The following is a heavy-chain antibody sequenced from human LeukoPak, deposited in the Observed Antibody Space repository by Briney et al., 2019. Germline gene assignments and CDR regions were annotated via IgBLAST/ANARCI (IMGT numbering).Heavy chain of an antibody. V-gene: IGHV1-2*02. CDR3: ARDRAVATIGGVDY. J-gene: IGHJ4*02. Sequence: GASVKVSCKASGYTFTAYYMHWVRQAPGQGLEWMGWINPNSGGTNYAQKFQGRVTMTRDTSISTAYMELSRLRSDDTAVYYCARDRAVATIGGVDYWGQGTLVTVSS. D-gene: IGHD5-12*01. CDR2: INPNSGGT. CDR1: GYTFTAYY.